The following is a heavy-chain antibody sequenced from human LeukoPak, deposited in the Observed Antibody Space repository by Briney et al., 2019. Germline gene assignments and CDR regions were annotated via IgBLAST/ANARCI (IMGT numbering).Heavy chain of an antibody. Sequence: ERSLRLSCAASGFTFSSYGIHWVRQAPGKGLEWVAVVWYDGKNKFYGDSVKGRFTISRDNSKNTVDLQMNSLRVEDTAVYYCAKRGTRATHGMDVWGQGTTVTVSS. V-gene: IGHV3-33*06. CDR1: GFTFSSYG. J-gene: IGHJ6*02. CDR2: VWYDGKNK. CDR3: AKRGTRATHGMDV. D-gene: IGHD3-16*01.